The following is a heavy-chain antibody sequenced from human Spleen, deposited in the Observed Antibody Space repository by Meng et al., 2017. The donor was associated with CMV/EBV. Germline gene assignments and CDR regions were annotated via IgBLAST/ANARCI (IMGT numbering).Heavy chain of an antibody. CDR1: GFTLSDYS. CDR3: ARFLEMATI. D-gene: IGHD5-24*01. Sequence: GESLKISCAASGFTLSDYSMNWVRQAPGKGLEWVSSISSSSSYIYYADSVKGRFTISRDNAKNSLYLQMNSLRAEDTAVYYCARFLEMATIWGQGTLVTVSS. CDR2: ISSSSSYI. V-gene: IGHV3-21*01. J-gene: IGHJ4*02.